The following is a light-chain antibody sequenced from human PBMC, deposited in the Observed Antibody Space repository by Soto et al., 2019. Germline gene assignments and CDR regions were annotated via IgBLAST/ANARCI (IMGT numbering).Light chain of an antibody. CDR2: WAS. V-gene: IGKV4-1*01. CDR3: QQYHTTPWT. Sequence: DIVMTQSPDSLAVSLGERATINCKSSQSVLYSSNNKNYLAWYQQKPGQPPKLLIYWASTRESGVPDRFSGSGFGTDFTLSISSLQAEDVAVYYCQQYHTTPWTFGQGTRVEMK. J-gene: IGKJ1*01. CDR1: QSVLYSSNNKNY.